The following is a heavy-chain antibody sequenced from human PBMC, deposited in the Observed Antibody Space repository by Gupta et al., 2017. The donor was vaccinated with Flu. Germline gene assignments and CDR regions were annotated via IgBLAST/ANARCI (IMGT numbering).Heavy chain of an antibody. J-gene: IGHJ4*02. V-gene: IGHV4-31*03. CDR3: AGDASGGDYVED. CDR2: IYYSGST. D-gene: IGHD4-17*01. CDR1: GGPISSGGYY. Sequence: QVQLQESGPGLVKPSQTLSLTCTVPGGPISSGGYYWSWIRQHPGKGLEWIGYIYYSGSTYYNPSLKSRVTISVDTSKNQFSLKLSSVTAADTAVYYCAGDASGGDYVEDWGQGTLVTVSS.